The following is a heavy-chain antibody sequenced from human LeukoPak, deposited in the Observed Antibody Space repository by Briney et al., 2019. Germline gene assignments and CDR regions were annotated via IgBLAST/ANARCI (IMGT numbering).Heavy chain of an antibody. CDR1: GFTFSSYA. V-gene: IGHV3-23*01. CDR2: ISGSGGST. Sequence: GGSLRLSCAASGFTFSSYAMSWVRQAPGKGLEWVSAISGSGGSTYYADSVKGRFTISRDNSKNTLYLQMSSLRAEDTAVYYCERDRIPLNYYDSSGSLDYWGQGTLVTVTS. CDR3: ERDRIPLNYYDSSGSLDY. D-gene: IGHD3-22*01. J-gene: IGHJ4*02.